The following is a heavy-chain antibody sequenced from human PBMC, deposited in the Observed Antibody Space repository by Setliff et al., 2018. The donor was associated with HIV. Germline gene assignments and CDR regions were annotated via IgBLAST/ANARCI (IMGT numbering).Heavy chain of an antibody. J-gene: IGHJ3*01. CDR2: ISPIFKSA. D-gene: IGHD5-12*01. CDR1: GDTFNNYG. V-gene: IGHV1-69*05. Sequence: GASVKVSCKVSGDTFNNYGLNWVRQAPGQGLEWMGGISPIFKSADYAQQVPGKVTITTDESTSTAYMDLSSLKSEDTPIYYCARTSGDAYNYEGAFDVWGQGTLVTVS. CDR3: ARTSGDAYNYEGAFDV.